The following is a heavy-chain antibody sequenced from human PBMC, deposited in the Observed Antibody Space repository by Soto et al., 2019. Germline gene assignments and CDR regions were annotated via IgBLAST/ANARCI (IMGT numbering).Heavy chain of an antibody. Sequence: ASEKVSRKACGYTFPGYYMHWVRQAPGQGLEWMGWINPNSGGTNYAQKFQGRVTMTRDTSISTAYMELSRLRSDDTAVYYCARDQVVVVPAAIRATYYGMDVWGQGTTVTVSS. V-gene: IGHV1-2*02. CDR2: INPNSGGT. CDR3: ARDQVVVVPAAIRATYYGMDV. D-gene: IGHD2-2*02. CDR1: GYTFPGYY. J-gene: IGHJ6*02.